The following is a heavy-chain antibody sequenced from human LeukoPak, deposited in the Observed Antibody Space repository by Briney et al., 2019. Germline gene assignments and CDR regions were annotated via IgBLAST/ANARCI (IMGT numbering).Heavy chain of an antibody. Sequence: GGTLRLSCAASGFTFSSYWMSWVRQAPGKGLEWLANITQDGTEKNYLNSAEGRFTISRDNAKNSLYLQMNTLRAEDTAVYYCARDYSGWGQGTLVTVSS. CDR1: GFTFSSYW. CDR2: ITQDGTEK. D-gene: IGHD1-26*01. V-gene: IGHV3-7*01. J-gene: IGHJ4*02. CDR3: ARDYSG.